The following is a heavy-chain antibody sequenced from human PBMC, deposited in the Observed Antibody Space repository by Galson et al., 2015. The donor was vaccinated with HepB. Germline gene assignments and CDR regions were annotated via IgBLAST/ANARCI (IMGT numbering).Heavy chain of an antibody. D-gene: IGHD3/OR15-3a*01. CDR1: GFTFSSYA. J-gene: IGHJ3*02. CDR3: AKDWTSQPDSFDI. Sequence: SLRLSCAASGFTFSSYAMSWVRQAPGKGLEWVSAISGSGGSTYYADSVKGRFTISRGNSKNTLYLQMNSLRAEDTAVYYCAKDWTSQPDSFDIWGQGTMVTVSS. CDR2: ISGSGGST. V-gene: IGHV3-23*01.